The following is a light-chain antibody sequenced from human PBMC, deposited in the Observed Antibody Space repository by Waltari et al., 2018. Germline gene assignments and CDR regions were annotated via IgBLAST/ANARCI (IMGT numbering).Light chain of an antibody. J-gene: IGKJ2*01. CDR2: DAS. Sequence: EIVLTQSPGTLPLSPGERATLSCRASQRVANNFLTWYQQKPGQAPRLLIYDASTRASGIPDRFSGSGSGTDFTLTISRLEPEDVAVYYCQQYGDSPLYTFGQGTKLEI. CDR1: QRVANNF. CDR3: QQYGDSPLYT. V-gene: IGKV3-20*01.